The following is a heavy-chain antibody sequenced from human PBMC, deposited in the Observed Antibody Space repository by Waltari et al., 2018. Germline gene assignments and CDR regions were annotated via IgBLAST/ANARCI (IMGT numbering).Heavy chain of an antibody. J-gene: IGHJ4*02. Sequence: EVQLVESGGGLVKPGRSLRLSCTASGFTFGVYAMSWFRQAPGKGLEWVGFIRSKAYGGTTEYAASVKGRFTISRDDSKSSAYLQMNSLKTEDTAVYYCTVVVPAAMGGFDYWGQGTLVTVSS. D-gene: IGHD2-2*01. CDR1: GFTFGVYA. V-gene: IGHV3-49*05. CDR3: TVVVPAAMGGFDY. CDR2: IRSKAYGGTT.